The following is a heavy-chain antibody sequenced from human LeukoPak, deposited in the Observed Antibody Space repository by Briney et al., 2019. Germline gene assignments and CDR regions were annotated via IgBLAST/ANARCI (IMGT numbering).Heavy chain of an antibody. D-gene: IGHD1-26*01. J-gene: IGHJ3*02. Sequence: GGSLKLSCTASGFTFSGFAMHWVRQASGKGLEWVGRIRSKANNYATAYAASVKGRFTISRDDSKNTAYLQMNSLKTEDTAVYYCTTLSVGATLAFDIWGQGTMVTVSS. CDR1: GFTFSGFA. V-gene: IGHV3-73*01. CDR3: TTLSVGATLAFDI. CDR2: IRSKANNYAT.